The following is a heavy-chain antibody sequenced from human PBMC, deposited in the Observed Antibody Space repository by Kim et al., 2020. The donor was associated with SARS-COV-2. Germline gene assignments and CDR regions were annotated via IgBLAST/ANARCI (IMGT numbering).Heavy chain of an antibody. Sequence: SETLSLTCTVSGVSTSIDSYTWGWIRQPPGKGLEWIGTIHYSGSTYYNPSLKSRVTISVETSKNQFSLRLSSLTAADTAVYYCAGLPTGYPNWFGPRGQGTLVTVSS. CDR2: IHYSGST. D-gene: IGHD3-9*01. CDR3: AGLPTGYPNWFGP. V-gene: IGHV4-39*01. CDR1: GVSTSIDSYT. J-gene: IGHJ5*02.